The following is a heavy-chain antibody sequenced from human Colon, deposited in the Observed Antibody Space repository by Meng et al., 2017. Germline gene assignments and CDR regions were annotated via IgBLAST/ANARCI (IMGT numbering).Heavy chain of an antibody. CDR3: ARTAMLDS. Sequence: QVQLVQSGAEVRKPWASVKVTCKASGYTFTSSDINWVRQATGRGLEWLGWMNPNNGNTGSPQKFQGRVSMTRDTSIGTAYMELSGLTSEDTAVYYCARTAMLDSWGQGTLVTVSS. CDR2: MNPNNGNT. CDR1: GYTFTSSD. J-gene: IGHJ5*01. V-gene: IGHV1-8*01. D-gene: IGHD2-2*01.